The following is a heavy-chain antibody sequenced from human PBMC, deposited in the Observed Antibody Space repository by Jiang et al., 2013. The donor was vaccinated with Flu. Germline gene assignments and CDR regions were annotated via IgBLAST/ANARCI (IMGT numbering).Heavy chain of an antibody. Sequence: TVSGVSVTNSSYYWSWIRQPPRKGLEWMGYVYYSGSTDYYPSLKSRVTISVDTSKNQFSLKVNSVTAADTAVYYCARVKSGGWFDPWGQGTLVTVSS. CDR2: VYYSGST. J-gene: IGHJ5*02. V-gene: IGHV4-61*01. CDR3: ARVKSGGWFDP. CDR1: GVSVTNSSYY. D-gene: IGHD1-26*01.